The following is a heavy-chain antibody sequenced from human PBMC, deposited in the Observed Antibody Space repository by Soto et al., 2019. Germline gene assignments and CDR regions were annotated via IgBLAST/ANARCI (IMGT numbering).Heavy chain of an antibody. D-gene: IGHD3-16*01. J-gene: IGHJ4*02. V-gene: IGHV3-23*05. Sequence: PGGSLRLSCTASGLPHSNFAMMWVRQAPGKGLECVSGIYGSGRGIEYADSVKGRFTISRDNSKNTVYLQMTDLRADDTAVYYCEKDAVYNDGLWIMDHWGQGTPVPVSS. CDR2: IYGSGRGI. CDR3: EKDAVYNDGLWIMDH. CDR1: GLPHSNFA.